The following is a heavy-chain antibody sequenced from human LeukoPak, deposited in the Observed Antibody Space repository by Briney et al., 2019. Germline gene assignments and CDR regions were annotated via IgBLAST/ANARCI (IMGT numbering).Heavy chain of an antibody. CDR1: GFTFSNSG. Sequence: GSLRLSCAASGFTFSNSGMHWVRQAPGKGLEWVAFLRYDGSSKFYTDSVKGRFTISRDNSKNTLYLQMNSLRVEDTAVYYCAKHCIYGGWGNAFDIWGQGTVVTVSS. CDR3: AKHCIYGGWGNAFDI. J-gene: IGHJ3*02. D-gene: IGHD3-16*01. V-gene: IGHV3-30*02. CDR2: LRYDGSSK.